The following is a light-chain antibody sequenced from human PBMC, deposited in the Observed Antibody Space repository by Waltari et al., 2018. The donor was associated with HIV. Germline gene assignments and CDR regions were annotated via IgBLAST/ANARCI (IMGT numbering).Light chain of an antibody. V-gene: IGKV1-5*03. Sequence: DTQMTQSPSTLSASVGDRVTITCRASQSISDWLACYQQKPGRAPNLLIYQASKLKSGVPSRFSGGASGTEFTLTISGLQPEDFATYFCQQYKSYPLTFGRGTEVEIK. CDR3: QQYKSYPLT. J-gene: IGKJ4*02. CDR1: QSISDW. CDR2: QAS.